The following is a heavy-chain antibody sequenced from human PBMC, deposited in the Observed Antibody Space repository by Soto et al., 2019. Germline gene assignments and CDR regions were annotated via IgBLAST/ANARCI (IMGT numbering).Heavy chain of an antibody. Sequence: QVQLVESGGGVVQPGRSLRLSCVASGFTFSSYGMHWVRQAQGKGLEWVAVIWYDGSNKYYADSVKGRFTISRDNSKNTLYLQMNSLRAEDTAVYYCARSLPLMITFGGVISWGQGTLVTVSS. V-gene: IGHV3-33*01. D-gene: IGHD3-16*01. CDR2: IWYDGSNK. J-gene: IGHJ5*02. CDR1: GFTFSSYG. CDR3: ARSLPLMITFGGVIS.